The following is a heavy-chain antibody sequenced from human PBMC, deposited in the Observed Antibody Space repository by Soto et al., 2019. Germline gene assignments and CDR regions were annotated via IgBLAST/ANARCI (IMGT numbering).Heavy chain of an antibody. Sequence: SVKVSCKASGGSFSSFGISWVRQAPGQGLEWTGGIIPVFGRPNYAQRFRGRLTITADESTNTVYLELIDLRSEDTAVYYCAREGSGYNLWGQGTQVTVSS. D-gene: IGHD5-12*01. CDR3: AREGSGYNL. CDR1: GGSFSSFG. CDR2: IIPVFGRP. V-gene: IGHV1-69*13. J-gene: IGHJ1*01.